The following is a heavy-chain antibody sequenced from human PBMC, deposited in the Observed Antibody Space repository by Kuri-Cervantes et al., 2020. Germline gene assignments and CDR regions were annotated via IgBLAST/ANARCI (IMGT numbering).Heavy chain of an antibody. Sequence: GSLRLSCTVSGGSISSSSYYWGWIRQPPGKGLEWIGSIYYSGSTYYNPSLKSRVTISVDRSKNQFSLKLSSVTAADTAVYYCARDRVVVVAATPPDRSYYYYYGMDVWGQGTTVTGYS. CDR1: GGSISSSSYY. CDR2: IYYSGST. CDR3: ARDRVVVVAATPPDRSYYYYYGMDV. J-gene: IGHJ6*02. D-gene: IGHD2-15*01. V-gene: IGHV4-39*07.